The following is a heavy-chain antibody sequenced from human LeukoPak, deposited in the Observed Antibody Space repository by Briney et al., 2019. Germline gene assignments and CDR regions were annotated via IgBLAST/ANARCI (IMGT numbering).Heavy chain of an antibody. Sequence: ASVKVSCTASGYTFTGYYIHWVRQAPGQGLEWMGRINPNNGGPNYGQKFQGTVTMTRDTSISTAYLELSNLRSDDTAAYYCVRGYSYGFYFDYWGQGSLVTVSS. V-gene: IGHV1-2*06. J-gene: IGHJ4*02. CDR2: INPNNGGP. CDR1: GYTFTGYY. D-gene: IGHD5-18*01. CDR3: VRGYSYGFYFDY.